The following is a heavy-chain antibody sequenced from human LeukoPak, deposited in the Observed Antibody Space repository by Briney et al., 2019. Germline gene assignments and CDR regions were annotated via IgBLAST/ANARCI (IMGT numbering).Heavy chain of an antibody. CDR3: ATGSTGITGTSSLHY. J-gene: IGHJ4*02. D-gene: IGHD1-20*01. CDR1: GYTFTSYG. CDR2: IIPIFGTA. Sequence: GASVKVSCKASGYTFTSYGISWVRQAPGQGLEWMGGIIPIFGTANYAQKFQGRVTMTRDTSTSTVYMELSSLRSEDTAVYYCATGSTGITGTSSLHYWGQGTLVTVSS. V-gene: IGHV1-69*05.